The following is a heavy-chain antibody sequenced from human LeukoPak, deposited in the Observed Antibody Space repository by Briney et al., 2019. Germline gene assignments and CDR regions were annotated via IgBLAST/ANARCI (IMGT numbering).Heavy chain of an antibody. CDR3: ARSLPTGYCSSSTCRGSWFDP. D-gene: IGHD2-2*01. Sequence: ASVKVSCKASEYTFTGYYMHWVRQAPGQGLEWMGWINPNSGGTNYAQRFQGRVTMTRGTSISTVYMELSRLTSDDTAVYYCARSLPTGYCSSSTCRGSWFDPWGQGTLVTVSS. V-gene: IGHV1-2*02. J-gene: IGHJ5*02. CDR1: EYTFTGYY. CDR2: INPNSGGT.